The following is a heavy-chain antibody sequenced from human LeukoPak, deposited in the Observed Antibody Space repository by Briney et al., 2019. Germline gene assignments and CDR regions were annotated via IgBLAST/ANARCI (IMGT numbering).Heavy chain of an antibody. V-gene: IGHV3-30*02. CDR1: GFTFSSYG. CDR3: VTGYDFWSGSFDY. CDR2: IRYDGSNK. J-gene: IGHJ4*02. Sequence: GGSLRLSCAASGFTFSSYGMHWVRQAPGKGLGWVAFIRYDGSNKYYADSVKGRFTISRDNSKNTLYLQMNSLRAEDTAVYYCVTGYDFWSGSFDYWGQGTLVTVSS. D-gene: IGHD3-3*01.